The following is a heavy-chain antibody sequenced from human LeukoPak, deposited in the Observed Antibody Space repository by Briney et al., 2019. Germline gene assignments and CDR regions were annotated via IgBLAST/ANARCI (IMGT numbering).Heavy chain of an antibody. Sequence: SQTLSLTCTVSGGSISSGGYYWSWIRQPPGKGLEWIGYIYHSGSTYYNPSLKSRVTISVDRSKNQLSLKLSSVTAADTAVYYCARDRGAYCGGDCYSLSFDYWGQGTLVTVSS. V-gene: IGHV4-30-2*01. CDR2: IYHSGST. D-gene: IGHD2-21*01. CDR3: ARDRGAYCGGDCYSLSFDY. J-gene: IGHJ4*02. CDR1: GGSISSGGYY.